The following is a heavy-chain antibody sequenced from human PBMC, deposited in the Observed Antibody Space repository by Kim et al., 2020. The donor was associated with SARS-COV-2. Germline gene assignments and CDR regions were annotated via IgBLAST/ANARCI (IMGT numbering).Heavy chain of an antibody. J-gene: IGHJ4*02. Sequence: GGSLRLSCAASGFSFSDYSLTWVRQAPGKGLEWVSYISDSRVTYYADSVTGRFATSRDNAKSSLYLQMVSLRDEDTATYYCARGITEDTSSLAYWGQGTRVTVSS. CDR1: GFSFSDYS. D-gene: IGHD1-20*01. CDR3: ARGITEDTSSLAY. V-gene: IGHV3-48*02. CDR2: ISDSRVT.